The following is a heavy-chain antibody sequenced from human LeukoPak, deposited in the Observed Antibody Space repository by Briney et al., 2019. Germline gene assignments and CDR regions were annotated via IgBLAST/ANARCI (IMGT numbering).Heavy chain of an antibody. CDR1: GITFSTSD. D-gene: IGHD6-13*01. V-gene: IGHV3-13*01. Sequence: PGGSLRLSCEASGITFSTSDMHWVRQAPGKGLEWVSVIGTAGDTYYADSVKGRFTISRENAKNSLYLQMNSLRAGDTPVYYCARGSVRVGMDVWGQGTTVTVSS. CDR2: IGTAGDT. J-gene: IGHJ6*02. CDR3: ARGSVRVGMDV.